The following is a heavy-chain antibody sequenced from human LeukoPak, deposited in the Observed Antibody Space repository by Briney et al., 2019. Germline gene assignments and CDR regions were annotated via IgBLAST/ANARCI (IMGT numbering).Heavy chain of an antibody. D-gene: IGHD5-12*01. CDR1: GFTFSSYA. V-gene: IGHV3-30*04. J-gene: IGHJ4*02. CDR3: AREPPGMVARGEYDY. Sequence: PGRSLRLSCAASGFTFSSYAMHWVRQAPGKGLEWVAVISYDGSNKYYAGSVKGRFTISRDNSKNTLYLQMNSLRAEDTAVYYCAREPPGMVARGEYDYWGQGTLVTVSS. CDR2: ISYDGSNK.